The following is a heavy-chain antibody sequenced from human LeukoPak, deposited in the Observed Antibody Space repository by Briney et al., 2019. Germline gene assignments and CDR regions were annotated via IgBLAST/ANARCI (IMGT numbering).Heavy chain of an antibody. Sequence: PGGSLRLSCAASGFTFSTNAMRWVRQAPGKGLEWVSGIRSSGVSTYYADSVKGRFTISRDNSKNTLYLQMNSLRAEDTAVYYCASEVREMARYSFDLGGQGTLVTVSS. J-gene: IGHJ5*02. CDR3: ASEVREMARYSFDL. CDR2: IRSSGVST. D-gene: IGHD5-24*01. CDR1: GFTFSTNA. V-gene: IGHV3-23*01.